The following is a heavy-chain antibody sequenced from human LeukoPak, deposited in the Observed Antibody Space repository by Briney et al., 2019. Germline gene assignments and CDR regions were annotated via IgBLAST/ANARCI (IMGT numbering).Heavy chain of an antibody. V-gene: IGHV3-15*01. Sequence: GGSLRLSCVGSGFSFSSYGMHWVRQAPGKGLEWVGRIKSKTDGGTTDYAAPVKGRFTISRDDSKNTLYLQMNSLKTEDTAVYYCTTPTRNFDYWGQGTLVTVSS. D-gene: IGHD4-11*01. CDR1: GFSFSSYG. CDR2: IKSKTDGGTT. CDR3: TTPTRNFDY. J-gene: IGHJ4*02.